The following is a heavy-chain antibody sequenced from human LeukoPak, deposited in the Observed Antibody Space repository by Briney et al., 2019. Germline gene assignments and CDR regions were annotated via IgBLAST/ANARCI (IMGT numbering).Heavy chain of an antibody. V-gene: IGHV3-30*18. Sequence: GGSLRLSCAASGFTFSSYGMHWVRQAPGKGLEWVAVISYDGSNKYYADSVKGRFTISRDNSKNTLYLQMNSLRAEDTAVYYCAKDLRNGDYDYYYYYYGMDVWGQGTTVTVSS. CDR1: GFTFSSYG. CDR3: AKDLRNGDYDYYYYYYGMDV. CDR2: ISYDGSNK. D-gene: IGHD4-17*01. J-gene: IGHJ6*02.